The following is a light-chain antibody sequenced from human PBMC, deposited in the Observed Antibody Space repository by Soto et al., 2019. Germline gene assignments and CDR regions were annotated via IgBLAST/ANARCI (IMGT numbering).Light chain of an antibody. CDR3: QHRSNWLGT. V-gene: IGKV3-11*01. Sequence: EIVLTQSPATLSLFPGERATLSCRASQSVGSFLAWYQQKSGQTPRLLIYDASNRAPGIPARFSGSGSGTDFTLTISSLEPEDVAVYYCQHRSNWLGTFGPGTKVDIK. CDR2: DAS. CDR1: QSVGSF. J-gene: IGKJ3*01.